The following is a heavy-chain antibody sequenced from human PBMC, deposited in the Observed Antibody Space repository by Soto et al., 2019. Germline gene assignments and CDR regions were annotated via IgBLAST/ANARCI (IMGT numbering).Heavy chain of an antibody. V-gene: IGHV1-18*01. Sequence: QVHLVQSGAEVKKPGASVKVSCKASGYTFTSYGITWVRQAPGQGLEWMGWISAHNGNTDYAQKLQGRVIVTRDTSTRTAYMELRSLRSDDTAVYYCARRRYGDYWGQGALVTVSS. CDR2: ISAHNGNT. CDR1: GYTFTSYG. D-gene: IGHD1-1*01. J-gene: IGHJ4*02. CDR3: ARRRYGDY.